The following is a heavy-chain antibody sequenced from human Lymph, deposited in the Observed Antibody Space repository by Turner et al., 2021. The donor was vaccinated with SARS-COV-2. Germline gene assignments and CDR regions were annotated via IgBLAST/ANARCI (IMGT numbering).Heavy chain of an antibody. J-gene: IGHJ3*02. D-gene: IGHD1-26*01. V-gene: IGHV3-30*04. Sequence: QVQLVESGGGVVQPGRSLRLSCAASGFTFSTYAIHWVRQAPGKGLGWVAVISYDGFNKYYADAVKGQFTISRDNSKNTLYQQMSSLRAENAAVYYCARGSGSYLGAFDIWGQGTMVTVSS. CDR2: ISYDGFNK. CDR3: ARGSGSYLGAFDI. CDR1: GFTFSTYA.